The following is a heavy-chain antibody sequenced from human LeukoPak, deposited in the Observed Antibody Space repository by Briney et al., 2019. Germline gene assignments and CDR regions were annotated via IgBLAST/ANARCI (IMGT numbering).Heavy chain of an antibody. J-gene: IGHJ4*02. V-gene: IGHV3-48*03. Sequence: PGGSLRLSCAASGFTFSSYEMNWVRQAPGKGLEWVSYISSSDSTIYYADSVKGRFTISRDNSKNTLYLQMNSLRAEDTAVYYCAKGSRSSGYSYFDYWGQGTLVTVSS. CDR1: GFTFSSYE. D-gene: IGHD3-22*01. CDR3: AKGSRSSGYSYFDY. CDR2: ISSSDSTI.